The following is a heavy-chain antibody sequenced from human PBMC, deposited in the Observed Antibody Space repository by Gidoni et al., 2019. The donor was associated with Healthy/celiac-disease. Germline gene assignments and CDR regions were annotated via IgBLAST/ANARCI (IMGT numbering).Heavy chain of an antibody. V-gene: IGHV4-31*01. Sequence: QVQLQESGPGLVKPSQTLSLTCTVSGGSISSGGYYWSWIRQHPGKGLEWIGYIYYRGGTYYNPSLKSLVTISVDTSKNQFSLKLSSVTAADTAVYYCARSPKDYNDYGDYVSWYFDLWGRGTLVTVSS. D-gene: IGHD4-17*01. J-gene: IGHJ2*01. CDR2: IYYRGGT. CDR1: GGSISSGGYY. CDR3: ARSPKDYNDYGDYVSWYFDL.